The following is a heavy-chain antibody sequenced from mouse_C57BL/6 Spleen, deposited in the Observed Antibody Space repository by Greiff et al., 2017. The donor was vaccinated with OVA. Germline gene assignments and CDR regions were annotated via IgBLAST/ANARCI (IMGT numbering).Heavy chain of an antibody. CDR2: INSDGSST. D-gene: IGHD1-1*01. CDR3: ARDGYYGSSYPYCYFDV. CDR1: GFTFSDYY. V-gene: IGHV5-16*01. J-gene: IGHJ1*03. Sequence: EVQVVESEGGLVQPGSSMKLSCTASGFTFSDYYMAWVRQVPETGLEWVANINSDGSSTYYLDSLKSRFIISRDNAKNILYLQMSSLKSEDTATYYCARDGYYGSSYPYCYFDVWGTGTTVTVSS.